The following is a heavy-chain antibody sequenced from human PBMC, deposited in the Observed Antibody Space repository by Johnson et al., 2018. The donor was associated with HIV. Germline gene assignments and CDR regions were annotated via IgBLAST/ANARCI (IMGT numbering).Heavy chain of an antibody. CDR1: GFTFSDYY. D-gene: IGHD3-10*01. CDR3: ARVQGVRGAYDAFAI. Sequence: VQLVESGGGLVKPGGSLRLSCAASGFTFSDYYMSWIRQAPGKGLEWVALISYDGSNKYYADPVKGRFTISRDNSKTTLYLQMNSLRAEDTALYYCARVQGVRGAYDAFAIWGQGTMVTVPS. J-gene: IGHJ3*02. V-gene: IGHV3-30-3*01. CDR2: ISYDGSNK.